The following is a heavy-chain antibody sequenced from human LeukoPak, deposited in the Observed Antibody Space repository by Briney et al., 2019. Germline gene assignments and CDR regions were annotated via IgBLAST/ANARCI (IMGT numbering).Heavy chain of an antibody. V-gene: IGHV3-7*01. CDR3: ARSHYDYIWGSYRYIGFDY. CDR1: GFTFSSYA. D-gene: IGHD3-16*02. J-gene: IGHJ4*02. CDR2: IKQDGSEK. Sequence: PGGSLRLSCAASGFTFSSYAMSWVRQAPGKGLEWVANIKQDGSEKYYVDSVKGRFTISRDNAKNSLYLQMNSLRAEDTAVYYCARSHYDYIWGSYRYIGFDYWGQGTLVTVSS.